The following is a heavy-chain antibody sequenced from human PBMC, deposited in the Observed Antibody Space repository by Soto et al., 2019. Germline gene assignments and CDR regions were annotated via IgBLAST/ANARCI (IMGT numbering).Heavy chain of an antibody. V-gene: IGHV3-53*01. CDR2: IYSGGST. Sequence: GGSLRLSCAASGFTFSSYSMNWVRQAPGKGLEWVSVIYSGGSTYYADSVKGRFTISRGNSKNTLYLQMNSLRAEDTAVYYCARALWELFPFDYWGQGTLVTVSS. J-gene: IGHJ4*02. CDR1: GFTFSSYS. D-gene: IGHD1-26*01. CDR3: ARALWELFPFDY.